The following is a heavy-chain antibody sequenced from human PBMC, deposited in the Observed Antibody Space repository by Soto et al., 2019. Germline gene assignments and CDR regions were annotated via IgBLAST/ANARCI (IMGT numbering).Heavy chain of an antibody. J-gene: IGHJ4*02. D-gene: IGHD5-12*01. V-gene: IGHV2-5*02. CDR3: AHKGDGYRGFKY. Sequence: QITLKESGPTLVKPTQTLTLTCTLSGFSLSTSGAGVGWIRQPPGKALEWLALIYWDDDKRYSPSLKSRLTIATDTSNDQVVLTMTHMDPVDTATYYCAHKGDGYRGFKYWGQGTLVTVSS. CDR1: GFSLSTSGAG. CDR2: IYWDDDK.